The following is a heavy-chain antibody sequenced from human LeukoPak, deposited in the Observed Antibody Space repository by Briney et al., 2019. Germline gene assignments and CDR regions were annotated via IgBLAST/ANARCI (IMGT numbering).Heavy chain of an antibody. V-gene: IGHV3-23*01. CDR1: GFTFSSYA. J-gene: IGHJ4*02. D-gene: IGHD2-15*01. CDR3: AKQESWSNFDS. CDR2: ISGSGGST. Sequence: GGSLRLSCAASGFTFSSYAMSWVRQAPGKGLEWVSAISGSGGSTFSADSVKGRFTISRDNSKNTLYPQMNSLRADDTAVYYCAKQESWSNFDSWGQGTLVTVPS.